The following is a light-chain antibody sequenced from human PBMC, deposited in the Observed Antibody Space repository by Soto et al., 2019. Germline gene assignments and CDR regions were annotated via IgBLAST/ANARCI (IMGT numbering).Light chain of an antibody. CDR3: SLYTSENTYV. V-gene: IGLV2-14*01. J-gene: IGLJ1*01. CDR1: SSDVGGYNY. Sequence: QSALTQPASVSGSPGQSITISCTGTSSDVGGYNYVSWYQRHPGKAPKLMIYEVSNRPSGVSNRFSGSKSGNTASLTISGLQAADEADYYCSLYTSENTYVFGTGTKLTVL. CDR2: EVS.